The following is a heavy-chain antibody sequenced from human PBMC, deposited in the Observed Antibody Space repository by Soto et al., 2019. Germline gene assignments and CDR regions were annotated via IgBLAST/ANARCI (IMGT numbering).Heavy chain of an antibody. Sequence: GGSLRLSCAASGFTFSSYGMHWVRQAPGKGLEWVAVIWYDGSNKYYADSVKGRFTISRDNSKNTLYLQMNSLRAEDTAVYYCARDRGFSYYDFWSGYYTDYYFDYWGQGTLVTVSS. CDR2: IWYDGSNK. CDR3: ARDRGFSYYDFWSGYYTDYYFDY. D-gene: IGHD3-3*01. V-gene: IGHV3-33*01. J-gene: IGHJ4*02. CDR1: GFTFSSYG.